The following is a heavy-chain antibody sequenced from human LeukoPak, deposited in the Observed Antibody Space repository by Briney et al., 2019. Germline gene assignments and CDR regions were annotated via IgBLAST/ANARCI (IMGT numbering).Heavy chain of an antibody. J-gene: IGHJ3*02. CDR1: GGSISSYY. CDR3: ARSSTFLHAFDI. CDR2: IYYSGST. D-gene: IGHD3-16*01. Sequence: PSETLSLTCTVSGGSISSYYWSWIRQPPGKGLEWIGYIYYSGSTNYNPSLKSRVTISVDTSKNQFSLKLSSVTAADTALYYCARSSTFLHAFDIWGQGTMVTVSS. V-gene: IGHV4-59*01.